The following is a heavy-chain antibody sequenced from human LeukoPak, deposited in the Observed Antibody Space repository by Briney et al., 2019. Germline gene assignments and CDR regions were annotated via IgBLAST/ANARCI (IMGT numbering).Heavy chain of an antibody. V-gene: IGHV4-38-2*01. Sequence: SETLSLTCAVSGSSVNSDQYWGWMRPSPGAGLEWIGSVHQTGSPYYNPSLGSRVSRSIDSTKNSFSLRLTSVTAADTAVYYCTMSRLGELSLLANAYDMWGQGTMVIVSS. CDR2: VHQTGSP. CDR1: GSSVNSDQY. D-gene: IGHD3-16*02. CDR3: TMSRLGELSLLANAYDM. J-gene: IGHJ3*02.